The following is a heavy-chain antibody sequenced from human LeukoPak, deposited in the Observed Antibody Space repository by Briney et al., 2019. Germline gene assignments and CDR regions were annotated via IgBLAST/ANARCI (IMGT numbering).Heavy chain of an antibody. V-gene: IGHV3-48*03. Sequence: GGSLRLPCAASGFSVSTYEMNWVRQAPGKGLECVSYISSSGTTISYADSVEGRFTISRDNAKNSLYLEMNSLRVEDTAVYYCARGRPEFFGSGTYLNDWGQGTLVTVSS. CDR2: ISSSGTTI. CDR3: ARGRPEFFGSGTYLND. CDR1: GFSVSTYE. D-gene: IGHD3-10*01. J-gene: IGHJ4*02.